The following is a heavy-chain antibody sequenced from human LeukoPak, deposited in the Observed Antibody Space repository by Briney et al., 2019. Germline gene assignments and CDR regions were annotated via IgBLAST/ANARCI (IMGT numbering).Heavy chain of an antibody. J-gene: IGHJ6*02. Sequence: PSQTLSLTCTVSGGSISSGGYYWSWLRQPPGKGLEWIGYIYYSGSTNYNPSLKSRVTISVDTSKNQFSLKLSSVTAADTAVYYCAREGPGTPYSSGGYPPDGYYYGMDVWGQGTTVTVSS. V-gene: IGHV4-61*08. CDR2: IYYSGST. CDR1: GGSISSGGYY. CDR3: AREGPGTPYSSGGYPPDGYYYGMDV. D-gene: IGHD6-19*01.